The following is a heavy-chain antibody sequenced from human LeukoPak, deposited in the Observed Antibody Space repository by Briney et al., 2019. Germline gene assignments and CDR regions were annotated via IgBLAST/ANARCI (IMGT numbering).Heavy chain of an antibody. J-gene: IGHJ5*02. CDR2: INHSGST. V-gene: IGHV4-34*01. CDR1: GGSFSGYY. Sequence: SETLSLTCAVYGGSFSGYYWSWIRQPPGKGLEWIGEINHSGSTNYNPSLKSRVTISVDTSKNQFSLKLSSVTAADTAVYYCARSTRDILTGYYPLSWFDPWGQGTLVTVSS. CDR3: ARSTRDILTGYYPLSWFDP. D-gene: IGHD3-9*01.